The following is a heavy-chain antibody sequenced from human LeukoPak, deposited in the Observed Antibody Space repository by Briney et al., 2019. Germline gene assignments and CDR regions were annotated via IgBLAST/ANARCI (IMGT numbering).Heavy chain of an antibody. CDR2: IFYSGGT. CDR1: DYSISNTYY. D-gene: IGHD6-13*01. V-gene: IGHV4-59*01. CDR3: ARIGAAGTRYYFDY. Sequence: PSETLSLTCTVSDYSISNTYYGTWIRQAPGQGLEWIGYIFYSGGTNYNSSLKSRVTLSIDTSKSQFSLELTSVTAADTAVYYCARIGAAGTRYYFDYWSQGTLVTVSS. J-gene: IGHJ4*02.